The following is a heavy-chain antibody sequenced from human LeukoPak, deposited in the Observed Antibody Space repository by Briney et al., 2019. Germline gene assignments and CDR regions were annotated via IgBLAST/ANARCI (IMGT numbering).Heavy chain of an antibody. CDR3: ARVGVEMATIGDYYFDY. V-gene: IGHV4-34*01. J-gene: IGHJ4*02. D-gene: IGHD5-24*01. CDR1: GGSFSGYY. CDR2: INHSGST. Sequence: SETLPLTCAVYGGSFSGYYWSWIRQPPGKGLEWIGEINHSGSTNYNPSLKSRVTISVDTSKNQFSLKLSSVTAADTAVYYCARVGVEMATIGDYYFDYWGQGTLVTVSS.